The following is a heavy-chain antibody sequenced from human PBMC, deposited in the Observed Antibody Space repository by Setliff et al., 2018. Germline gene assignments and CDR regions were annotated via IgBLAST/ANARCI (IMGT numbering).Heavy chain of an antibody. J-gene: IGHJ4*02. CDR3: ARGISFHLEWLL. CDR2: IFYIGST. CDR1: GGSISSHY. D-gene: IGHD3-3*01. V-gene: IGHV4-59*11. Sequence: PPETLSLTCTVSGGSISSHYWSWIRQPPGKGLEWIGYIFYIGSTNYNPSLKSRVTISVDRSKNQFSLKLSSVTAADTAVYYCARGISFHLEWLLWGQGTLVTVSS.